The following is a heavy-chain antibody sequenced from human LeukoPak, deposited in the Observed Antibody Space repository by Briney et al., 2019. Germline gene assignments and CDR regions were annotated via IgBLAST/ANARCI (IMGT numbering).Heavy chain of an antibody. V-gene: IGHV4-59*01. D-gene: IGHD1-26*01. CDR2: IYYSGTT. CDR3: ARAFGVGATDYYYMDV. J-gene: IGHJ6*03. Sequence: TSETLSLTCTVSGGSISGYYWSWIRQPPGKGLEWIGYIYYSGTTNYNPSLKSRVTISVDTSKNQFSLKLSSVTAADTAVYYCARAFGVGATDYYYMDVWGKGTTVTISS. CDR1: GGSISGYY.